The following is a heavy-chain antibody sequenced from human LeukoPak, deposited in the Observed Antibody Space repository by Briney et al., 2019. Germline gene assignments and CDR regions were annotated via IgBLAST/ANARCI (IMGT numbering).Heavy chain of an antibody. J-gene: IGHJ5*02. V-gene: IGHV3-15*07. CDR2: TRRNSDGGTI. Sequence: GGSLRLSCATPGFSFSDAWMNWVRQAPGKGLEWVGRTRRNSDGGTIDYAAPVKGRFALSGDDSKNTLYLHMSSLQTEDTAVYYCATDFYDTTWGQGTLVTVSS. CDR3: ATDFYDTT. CDR1: GFSFSDAW. D-gene: IGHD3-22*01.